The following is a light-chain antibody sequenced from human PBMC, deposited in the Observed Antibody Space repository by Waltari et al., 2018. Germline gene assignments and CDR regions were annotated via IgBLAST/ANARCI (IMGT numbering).Light chain of an antibody. CDR1: NPNIGRQT. CDR3: AECDDDSLNGPHVV. Sequence: QSALTQPPSASATPGQSATIPCSGLNPNIGRQTVHWYHHLPGAAPKLLIYSDNQPPSGVPDRFSGSKSGTSASLAISGLRSEDEADYYCAECDDDSLNGPHVVFGGGTRLTVL. V-gene: IGLV1-44*01. CDR2: SDN. J-gene: IGLJ2*01.